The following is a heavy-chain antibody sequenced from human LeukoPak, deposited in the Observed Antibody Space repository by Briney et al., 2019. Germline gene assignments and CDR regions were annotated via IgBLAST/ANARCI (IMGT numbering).Heavy chain of an antibody. Sequence: GGSLRLSCAASGFTFSSYWMSWVRQAPGKGLEWVANIKQDGSEKYYVDSVKGRFTISRDNAKNSLYLQMNSLRAEDTAVYYCAKDPLRVGSRPEYFDYWGQGTLVTVSS. J-gene: IGHJ4*02. D-gene: IGHD1-26*01. V-gene: IGHV3-7*01. CDR3: AKDPLRVGSRPEYFDY. CDR1: GFTFSSYW. CDR2: IKQDGSEK.